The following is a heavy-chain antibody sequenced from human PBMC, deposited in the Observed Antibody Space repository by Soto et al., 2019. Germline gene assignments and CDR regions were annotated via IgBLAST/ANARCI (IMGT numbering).Heavy chain of an antibody. D-gene: IGHD5-12*01. V-gene: IGHV3-33*01. CDR1: GFTFSSYG. Sequence: QVQLVESGGGVVQPGRSLRLSCAASGFTFSSYGMHWVRQAPGKGLEWVAVIWYDGSNKYYADSVKGRFTISRDNSKNTLYLQMNSLRAEDTAVYYCERDRVRWLQLPDYYYGMDVWGQGTTVTVSS. J-gene: IGHJ6*02. CDR3: ERDRVRWLQLPDYYYGMDV. CDR2: IWYDGSNK.